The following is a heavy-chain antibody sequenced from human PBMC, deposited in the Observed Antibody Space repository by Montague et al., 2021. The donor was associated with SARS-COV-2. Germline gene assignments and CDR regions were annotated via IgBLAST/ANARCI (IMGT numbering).Heavy chain of an antibody. Sequence: SETLSLTCTVSGGSISSSNYYWDWIRQPPGKGLEWIGSIYDSGSTYYNPSLKSRFPISVDTSKNHFSLKLSSVTAADTAVYYCARRGRKLLPVATTIGGFDIWGQGTMVTVSS. CDR1: GGSISSSNYY. J-gene: IGHJ3*02. V-gene: IGHV4-39*02. CDR3: ARRGRKLLPVATTIGGFDI. D-gene: IGHD5-12*01. CDR2: IYDSGST.